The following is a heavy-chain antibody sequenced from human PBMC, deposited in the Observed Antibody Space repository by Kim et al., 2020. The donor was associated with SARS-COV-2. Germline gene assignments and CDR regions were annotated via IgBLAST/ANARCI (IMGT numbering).Heavy chain of an antibody. Sequence: TDYAAPVKCRFTISREDTKNTLYLQMNSLKTENTAVYYCRCGVCGDYYDYWGQGTLVTVSS. V-gene: IGHV3-15*01. CDR2: T. D-gene: IGHD1-26*01. J-gene: IGHJ4*02. CDR3: RCGVCGDYYDY.